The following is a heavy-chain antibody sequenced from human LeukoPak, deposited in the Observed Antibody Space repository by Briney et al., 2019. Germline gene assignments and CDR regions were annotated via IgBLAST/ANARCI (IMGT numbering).Heavy chain of an antibody. CDR3: ARDPRIPYSRSYFDY. CDR1: GGSISSSKW. Sequence: SGTLSLTCAVSGGSISSSKWWSWVRQPPGKGLEWIGEIYHSGSTNYNPSLKSRVTISVDKSKNQFSLKLSSVTAADTAVYYCARDPRIPYSRSYFDYWGQGTLVTVSS. J-gene: IGHJ4*02. V-gene: IGHV4-4*02. D-gene: IGHD6-13*01. CDR2: IYHSGST.